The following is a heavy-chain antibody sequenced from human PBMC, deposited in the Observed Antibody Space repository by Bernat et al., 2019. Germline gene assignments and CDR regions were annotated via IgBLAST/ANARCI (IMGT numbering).Heavy chain of an antibody. J-gene: IGHJ4*02. V-gene: IGHV3-30*18. CDR1: GVTFSSYG. D-gene: IGHD1/OR15-1a*01. CDR3: AKDAYKLPGNKIDY. CDR2: ISYDGSNK. Sequence: QVQLVESGGGVVQPGRSLRLSCAASGVTFSSYGMHWVRQAPGKGLEWVAVISYDGSNKYYADSVKGRFTISRDNSKNTLYLQMNSLRAEDTAVYYCAKDAYKLPGNKIDYWGQGTLVTVSS.